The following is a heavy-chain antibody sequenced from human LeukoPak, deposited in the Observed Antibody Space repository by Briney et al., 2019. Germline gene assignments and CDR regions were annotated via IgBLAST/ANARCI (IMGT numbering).Heavy chain of an antibody. CDR3: AREGGSTDLDY. D-gene: IGHD3-16*01. J-gene: IGHJ4*02. CDR1: GYTFTNYT. V-gene: IGHV1-3*01. Sequence: ASVKVSCKASGYTFTNYTPNWVRQAPGQGLEWMGWINAGIGNTGYSQKFQGRVTITRDTSANTAYMDLSSLRSEDTAVYYCAREGGSTDLDYWGQGTLVTVSS. CDR2: INAGIGNT.